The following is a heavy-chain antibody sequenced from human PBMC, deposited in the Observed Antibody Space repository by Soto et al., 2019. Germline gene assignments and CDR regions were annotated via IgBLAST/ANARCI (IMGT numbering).Heavy chain of an antibody. D-gene: IGHD2-15*01. J-gene: IGHJ3*02. Sequence: EVQLVESGGGLVQPGGSLRLSCVASGFTVTDIYMNWVCQAPGKGLEWVSVIYKDFTDYADFVRGRFSVSTDTSKNALYIQLDTLRAEDKAVYYCAREPRYCSGGSCSIMGDAFDIWGQGAMVTVSS. CDR2: IYKDFT. CDR1: GFTVTDIY. CDR3: AREPRYCSGGSCSIMGDAFDI. V-gene: IGHV3-66*01.